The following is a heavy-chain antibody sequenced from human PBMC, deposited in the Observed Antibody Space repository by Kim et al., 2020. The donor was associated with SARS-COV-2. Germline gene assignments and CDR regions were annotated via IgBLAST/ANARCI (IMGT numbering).Heavy chain of an antibody. CDR2: ISGSGDRT. CDR3: PEPGAYWDYFDY. J-gene: IGHJ4*02. Sequence: GGSLRLSCAASGFTFSSYAMSWVRQAPGKGLEWVSGISGSGDRTFYADSVKGRFTISRDNSKNTLYMQMNSLRTEDTALYYCPEPGAYWDYFDYWGQGTPVTGSS. V-gene: IGHV3-23*01. D-gene: IGHD2-8*02. CDR1: GFTFSSYA.